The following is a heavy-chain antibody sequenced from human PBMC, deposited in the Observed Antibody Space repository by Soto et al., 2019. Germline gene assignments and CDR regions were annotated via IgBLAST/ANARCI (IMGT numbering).Heavy chain of an antibody. Sequence: QVQLQESGPGLVKPSQTLSLTCTVSGGSISSGDYYWSWIRQPPGKGLAWIGYIYYSGSHYYNPSLTSRVTISVDTPKNQVSPKLSSVTAADAAVYYCGGGADDSSGGEGAFDIWGEGTMVTVSS. J-gene: IGHJ3*02. D-gene: IGHD3-22*01. CDR3: GGGADDSSGGEGAFDI. V-gene: IGHV4-30-4*01. CDR1: GGSISSGDYY. CDR2: IYYSGSH.